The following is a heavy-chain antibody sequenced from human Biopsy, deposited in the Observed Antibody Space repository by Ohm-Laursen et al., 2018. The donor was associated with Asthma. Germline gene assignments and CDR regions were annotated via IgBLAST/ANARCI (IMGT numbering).Heavy chain of an antibody. D-gene: IGHD4-23*01. CDR1: GFVFSQSG. Sequence: SLRLSCTASGFVFSQSGMHWIRQAPGKGLEWVALISSDGHNKYYKDSVKGRFTISRDNSKLRLYLEINSLRVEGSAVYYCARESGQDSGGTGAFDRWGQGIMVAVSS. CDR2: ISSDGHNK. V-gene: IGHV3-30*03. CDR3: ARESGQDSGGTGAFDR. J-gene: IGHJ3*02.